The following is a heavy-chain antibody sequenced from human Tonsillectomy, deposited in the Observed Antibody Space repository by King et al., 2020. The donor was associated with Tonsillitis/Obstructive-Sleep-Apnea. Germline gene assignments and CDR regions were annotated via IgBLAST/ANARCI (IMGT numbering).Heavy chain of an antibody. V-gene: IGHV1-3*01. Sequence: QLVQSGAEVKKPGASVKVSCKAFGYTFTNYAIHWVRQAPGQRLEWMGWINAGNGNTKYSQKFQGRVTITRDTSASTAYMELSSLRSEDTAVYYCAGGAELRPFDYWGQGTLVTVSS. CDR1: GYTFTNYA. J-gene: IGHJ4*02. D-gene: IGHD1-26*01. CDR3: AGGAELRPFDY. CDR2: INAGNGNT.